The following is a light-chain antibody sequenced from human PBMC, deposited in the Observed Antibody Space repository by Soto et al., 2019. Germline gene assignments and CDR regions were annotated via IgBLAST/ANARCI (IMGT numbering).Light chain of an antibody. V-gene: IGLV2-14*01. CDR1: SSDVGSYNY. Sequence: QSALTQPASVSGSPGQSITMSCTGTSSDVGSYNYVSWYQQHPGKAPKLMIYDVNTRPSGVSNRFSGSKSGNTASLTISGLQAEDEADYYCSSYTSSSTAYVFGTGTKLTVL. J-gene: IGLJ1*01. CDR3: SSYTSSSTAYV. CDR2: DVN.